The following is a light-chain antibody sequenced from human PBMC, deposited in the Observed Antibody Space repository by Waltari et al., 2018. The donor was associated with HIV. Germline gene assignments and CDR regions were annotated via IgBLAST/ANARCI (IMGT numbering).Light chain of an antibody. J-gene: IGKJ4*01. CDR2: AAS. Sequence: DLQMTQSPSSLSASVGDRVTITCRWSQGISNSLAWYQQKPGKAPKLLFYAASRLESGVPSRFSGSGSGTDYTLTISSLQPEDFATYYCQQYYSTPPLTFGGGTKVEIK. CDR1: QGISNS. CDR3: QQYYSTPPLT. V-gene: IGKV1-NL1*01.